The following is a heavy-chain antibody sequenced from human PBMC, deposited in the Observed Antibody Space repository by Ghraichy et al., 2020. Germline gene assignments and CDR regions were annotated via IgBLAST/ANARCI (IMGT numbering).Heavy chain of an antibody. CDR2: INHSGST. J-gene: IGHJ4*02. CDR1: GGSFSGYY. V-gene: IGHV4-34*01. CDR3: ARRRAGLVYYYGSGYYFDY. Sequence: TLSLTCAVYGGSFSGYYWSWIRQPPGKGLEWIGEINHSGSTNYNPSLKSRVTISVDTSKNQFSLKLSSVTAADTAVYYCARRRAGLVYYYGSGYYFDYWGQGTLVTVSS. D-gene: IGHD3-10*01.